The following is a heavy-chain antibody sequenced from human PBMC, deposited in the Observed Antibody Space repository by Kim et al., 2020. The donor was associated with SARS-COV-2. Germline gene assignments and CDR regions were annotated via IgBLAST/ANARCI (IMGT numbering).Heavy chain of an antibody. J-gene: IGHJ4*02. D-gene: IGHD6-19*01. V-gene: IGHV3-21*01. CDR3: AREDRGSSGWSFDS. Sequence: YADSVKGGFTISRDNAKNSLVLQMNGLRVEDTAIYYCAREDRGSSGWSFDSWGRGTLVTVSS.